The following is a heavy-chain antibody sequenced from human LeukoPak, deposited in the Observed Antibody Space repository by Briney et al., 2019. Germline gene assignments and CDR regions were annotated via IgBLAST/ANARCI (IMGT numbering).Heavy chain of an antibody. CDR1: GFTFSSYG. V-gene: IGHV3-23*01. Sequence: GGTLRLSCVASGFTFSSYGMSWVRQAPGKGLEWVSAISGSGGSTYCADSVKGRFTISRDNSKNTLYLQMNSLRAEDTAVYYCVTYGLMIFFRGIRYFDYWGQGTLVTVSS. D-gene: IGHD3-10*01. CDR3: VTYGLMIFFRGIRYFDY. CDR2: ISGSGGST. J-gene: IGHJ4*02.